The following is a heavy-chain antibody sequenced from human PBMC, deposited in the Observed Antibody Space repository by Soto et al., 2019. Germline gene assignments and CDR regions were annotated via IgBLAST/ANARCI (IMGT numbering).Heavy chain of an antibody. CDR3: ARDLNIVATGEYYFDY. CDR1: GGTFSSYT. CDR2: IIPILGIA. Sequence: QVQLVQSGAEVKKPGSSVKVSCKASGGTFSSYTISWVRQAPGQGLEWMGRIIPILGIANYAQKFQGRVTITEDKSRSKAYMELSRLRSEDTAVYYCARDLNIVATGEYYFDYWGQGTLVTVSS. D-gene: IGHD5-12*01. J-gene: IGHJ4*02. V-gene: IGHV1-69*08.